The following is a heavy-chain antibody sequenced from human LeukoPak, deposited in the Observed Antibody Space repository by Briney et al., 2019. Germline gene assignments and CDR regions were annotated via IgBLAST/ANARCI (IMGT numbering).Heavy chain of an antibody. D-gene: IGHD3-9*01. CDR2: IYYSGST. CDR1: GGSISSYY. CDR3: ARVPRHYDILTGYPLYYFDY. Sequence: SETLSLTCTVSGGSISSYYWSWLRQPPGKGLEWIGYIYYSGSTNYNPSLKSRVTISVDTSKNQFSLKLSSVTAADTAVYYCARVPRHYDILTGYPLYYFDYWGQGTLVTVSS. V-gene: IGHV4-59*01. J-gene: IGHJ4*02.